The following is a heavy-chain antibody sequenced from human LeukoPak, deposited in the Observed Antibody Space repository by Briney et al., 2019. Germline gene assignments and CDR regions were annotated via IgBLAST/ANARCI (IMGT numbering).Heavy chain of an antibody. CDR2: ISHSGST. V-gene: IGHV4-38-2*02. Sequence: SETLSLTCTVSGYSISIAFYWGWIRQPPGKGPEWIGSISHSGSTYYNPSLKSRVTISVDTSKNQFSLKLSSVTAADTAVYYCARGFDYYDSSGYLSNWYFDLWGRGTLVTVSS. CDR3: ARGFDYYDSSGYLSNWYFDL. D-gene: IGHD3-22*01. J-gene: IGHJ2*01. CDR1: GYSISIAFY.